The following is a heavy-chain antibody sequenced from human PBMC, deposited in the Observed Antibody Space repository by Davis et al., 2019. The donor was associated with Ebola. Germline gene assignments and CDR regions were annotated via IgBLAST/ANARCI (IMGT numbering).Heavy chain of an antibody. V-gene: IGHV3-9*01. CDR1: GFPFDDYV. CDR2: ITWNSDGV. D-gene: IGHD3-3*01. J-gene: IGHJ6*02. CDR3: AKEIHRSFGVDDEPHYYAMNV. Sequence: GGSLRLSCVASGFPFDDYVIHWIRQRPGRGLEWVSGITWNSDGVDYADSVKGRFTISRDNAKSSAHLQMTNLRPEDTAVYYCAKEIHRSFGVDDEPHYYAMNVWGQGTTVTVS.